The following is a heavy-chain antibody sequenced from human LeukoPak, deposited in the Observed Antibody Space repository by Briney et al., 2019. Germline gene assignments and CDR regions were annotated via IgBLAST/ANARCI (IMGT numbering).Heavy chain of an antibody. V-gene: IGHV3-30*02. CDR2: IQFDGSNK. CDR1: GFIFSNYG. J-gene: IGHJ4*02. CDR3: AKENDFWSGPEG. Sequence: PAGGSLRLSCVTSGFIFSNYGMHWVRQAPGKGLEWLTFIQFDGSNKLYADSVKGRFTVSRDTSKNTVYLQMTSLRVEDTAVYYCAKENDFWSGPEGWGQGTLVTVSS. D-gene: IGHD3-3*01.